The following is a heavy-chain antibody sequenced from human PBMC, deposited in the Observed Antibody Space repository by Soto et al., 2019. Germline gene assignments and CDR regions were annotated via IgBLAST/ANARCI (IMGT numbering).Heavy chain of an antibody. D-gene: IGHD3-16*01. CDR2: IIPIFGTA. J-gene: IGHJ5*02. CDR3: ASAPDTFGGSWFGP. V-gene: IGHV1-69*13. CDR1: ASTFNSYA. Sequence: ASAKVSCKASASTFNSYATSWLRQAPGQGLEWKGGIIPIFGTANYAQKYQGRVTITADESTSTAYMELSSLRSEDTSVYYCASAPDTFGGSWFGPWRQGTLVTVSS.